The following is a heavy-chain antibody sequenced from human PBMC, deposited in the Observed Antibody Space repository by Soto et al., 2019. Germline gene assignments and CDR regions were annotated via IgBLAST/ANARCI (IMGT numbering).Heavy chain of an antibody. CDR1: GGSISSGGYY. CDR3: ARDPGRYYYMDV. Sequence: QVQLQESGPGLVKPSQTLSLTCTVSGGSISSGGYYWSWIRQHPGKGLEWIGYIYYSGSTYYNPSLKSRVTIAVDTSKNQFSLKLSSVTAADTAVYHCARDPGRYYYMDVWGKGTTVTVSS. V-gene: IGHV4-31*03. J-gene: IGHJ6*03. CDR2: IYYSGST.